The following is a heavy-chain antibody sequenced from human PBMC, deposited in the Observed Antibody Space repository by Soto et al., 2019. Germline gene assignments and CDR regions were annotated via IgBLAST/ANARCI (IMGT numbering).Heavy chain of an antibody. V-gene: IGHV3-21*06. CDR1: GFTFTRYS. J-gene: IGHJ4*02. CDR3: ARESEDLTSNFDY. CDR2: ISSTTNYI. Sequence: GGSLRLSCAASGFTFTRYSMNWVRQAPGKGLEWVSSISSTTNYIYYGDSMKGRFTISRDSAKNSLYLEMNSLRAEDTAVYYCARESEDLTSNFDYWGQGTLVTVSS.